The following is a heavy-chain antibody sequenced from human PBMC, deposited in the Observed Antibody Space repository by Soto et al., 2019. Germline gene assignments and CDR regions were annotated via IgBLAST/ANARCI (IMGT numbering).Heavy chain of an antibody. V-gene: IGHV1-69*13. Sequence: SVKVSCKASGGTFSSYAISWVRQAPGQGLEWMGGIIPIFGTANYAQKFQGRVTITADESTSTAYMELSSLRSEDTAVYYCARDCSSTSCYNGPHYYYGMYVWGQGTTVTVSS. D-gene: IGHD2-2*02. J-gene: IGHJ6*02. CDR2: IIPIFGTA. CDR3: ARDCSSTSCYNGPHYYYGMYV. CDR1: GGTFSSYA.